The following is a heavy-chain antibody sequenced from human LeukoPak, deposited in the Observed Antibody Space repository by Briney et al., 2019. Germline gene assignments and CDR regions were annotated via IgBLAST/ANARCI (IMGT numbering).Heavy chain of an antibody. CDR1: GLTFRGYG. J-gene: IGHJ4*02. D-gene: IGHD2-15*01. CDR3: AKGDCSSGTCSPFDH. V-gene: IGHV3-30*18. CDR2: ISYDGGTQ. Sequence: GRSLRLSCAASGLTFRGYGMHWVRQAPGKGLEWVAVISYDGGTQYYADSVKGRFTISRDNSKNTLYLQMNSLRPEDTAVYYCAKGDCSSGTCSPFDHWGQGTLVTVSS.